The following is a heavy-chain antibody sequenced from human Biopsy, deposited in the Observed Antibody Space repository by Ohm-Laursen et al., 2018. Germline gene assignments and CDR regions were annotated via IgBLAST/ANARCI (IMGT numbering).Heavy chain of an antibody. CDR2: NIPILGTG. V-gene: IGHV1-69*06. Sequence: SVKVSCKAPGGTFSKYGVNWVRQAPGQGLEWLGGNIPILGTGNSAPMFHGRVTVVADTSTSTATMELRSLRPDDTAVYYCATKLTGYFHHWGQGTLVIVSS. CDR1: GGTFSKYG. J-gene: IGHJ1*01. CDR3: ATKLTGYFHH. D-gene: IGHD3-9*01.